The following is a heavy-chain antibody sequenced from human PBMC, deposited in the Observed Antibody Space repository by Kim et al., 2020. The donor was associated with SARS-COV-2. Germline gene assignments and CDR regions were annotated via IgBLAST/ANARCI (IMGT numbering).Heavy chain of an antibody. D-gene: IGHD1-7*01. CDR3: ARDPAAYNWNYNWFDP. CDR2: ISAYNGNT. J-gene: IGHJ5*02. Sequence: ASVKVSCKASGYTFTSYGISWVRQAPGQGLEWMGWISAYNGNTNYAQKLQGRVTMTTDTSTSTAYMELRSLRSDDTAVYYCARDPAAYNWNYNWFDPWGQGPLVTVSP. CDR1: GYTFTSYG. V-gene: IGHV1-18*01.